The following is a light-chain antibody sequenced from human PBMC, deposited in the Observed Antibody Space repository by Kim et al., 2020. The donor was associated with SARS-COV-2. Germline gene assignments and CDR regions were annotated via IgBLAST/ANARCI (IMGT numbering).Light chain of an antibody. CDR1: NIGSKS. CDR3: QVWDSSSDHRV. Sequence: APGKKARITCGGNNIGSKSVHWYKQKPGQAPVLVIYYDSDRPSGIPERFSGSNSGNTATLTIRRVEAGDEADYYCQVWDSSSDHRVFGGGTQLTVL. J-gene: IGLJ3*02. CDR2: YDS. V-gene: IGLV3-21*04.